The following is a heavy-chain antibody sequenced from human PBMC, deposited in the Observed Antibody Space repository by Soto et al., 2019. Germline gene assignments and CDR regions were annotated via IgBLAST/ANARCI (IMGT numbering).Heavy chain of an antibody. V-gene: IGHV1-3*01. D-gene: IGHD2-21*02. Sequence: GASVKVSCKASGYTFTGYYMHWVRQAPGQRLEWMGWINAGNGNTKYSQKFQGRVTITRDTSASTAYMELSSLRSEDTAVYYCARAWVVVTAPDYWGQGTLVTVSS. J-gene: IGHJ4*02. CDR1: GYTFTGYY. CDR3: ARAWVVVTAPDY. CDR2: INAGNGNT.